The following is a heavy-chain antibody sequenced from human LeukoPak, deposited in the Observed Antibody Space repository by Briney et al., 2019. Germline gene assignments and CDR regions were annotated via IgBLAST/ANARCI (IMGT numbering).Heavy chain of an antibody. CDR1: GGSISSHY. CDR2: INYSGST. CDR3: ARSRYSYGSYYYYLDV. D-gene: IGHD5-18*01. Sequence: SETLSLTCTVSGGSISSHYWSWIRQPPGKGLEWIGYINYSGSTNYNPSLKRRVTISVDTSKNQFSLKLSSVTAADTAVYYCARSRYSYGSYYYYLDVWGKGTTVTVSS. V-gene: IGHV4-59*11. J-gene: IGHJ6*03.